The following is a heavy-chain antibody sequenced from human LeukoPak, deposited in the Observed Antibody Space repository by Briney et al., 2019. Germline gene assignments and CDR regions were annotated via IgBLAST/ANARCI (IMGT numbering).Heavy chain of an antibody. CDR3: ASLDGVVRGVYYYYGMDV. CDR2: IKQDGSEK. J-gene: IGHJ6*02. D-gene: IGHD3-10*01. Sequence: GGSLRLSCAASGFTFSSYWMSWVRQAPGKGLEWVANIKQDGSEKYYVDSVKGRFTISRDNAKNSLYLQMNSLRAEDTAVYYCASLDGVVRGVYYYYGMDVWGQGTTVTVSS. V-gene: IGHV3-7*01. CDR1: GFTFSSYW.